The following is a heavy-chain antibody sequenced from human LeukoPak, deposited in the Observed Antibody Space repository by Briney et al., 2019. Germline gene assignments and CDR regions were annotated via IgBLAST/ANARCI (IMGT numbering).Heavy chain of an antibody. J-gene: IGHJ4*02. CDR1: GFTFSSYG. Sequence: SGGSLRLSCVASGFTFSSYGMNWVRQAPGKGLEWVATIRQDGSEKHYVDSVEGRFTVSRDNAENSLHLQMSNLRAEDTAIYYCVRGCGRASCPYYFDFWGQGALVTVFS. V-gene: IGHV3-7*03. CDR3: VRGCGRASCPYYFDF. D-gene: IGHD2-21*01. CDR2: IRQDGSEK.